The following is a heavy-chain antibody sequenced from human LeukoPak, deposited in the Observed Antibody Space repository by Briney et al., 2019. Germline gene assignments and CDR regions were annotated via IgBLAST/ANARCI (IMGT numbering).Heavy chain of an antibody. Sequence: GGSLGLSCAASGFTFSDYYMSWIRQAPGKGLEWVSYISSSGSTIYYADSVKGRFTISRDNAKNSLYLQMNSLRAEDTAVYYCARRTDSSGWYLDYWGQGTLVTVSS. CDR2: ISSSGSTI. V-gene: IGHV3-11*01. CDR1: GFTFSDYY. CDR3: ARRTDSSGWYLDY. D-gene: IGHD6-25*01. J-gene: IGHJ4*02.